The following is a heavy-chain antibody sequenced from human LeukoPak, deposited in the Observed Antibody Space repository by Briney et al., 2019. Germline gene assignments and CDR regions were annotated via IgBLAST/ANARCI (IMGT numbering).Heavy chain of an antibody. J-gene: IGHJ4*02. D-gene: IGHD5-18*01. CDR3: AREYGYSYGYGDY. V-gene: IGHV4-38-2*02. Sequence: PSETLSLTCAVSGYSISSGYFWGWIRQPPGKGLEWIGSIHHSGSTYYNPSLKGRVTISVDTSKNQFSLKLSSVTAADTAVYYCAREYGYSYGYGDYWGQGTLVTVSS. CDR1: GYSISSGYF. CDR2: IHHSGST.